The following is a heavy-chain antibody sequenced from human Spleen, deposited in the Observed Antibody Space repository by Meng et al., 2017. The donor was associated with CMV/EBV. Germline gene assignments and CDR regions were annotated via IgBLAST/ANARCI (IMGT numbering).Heavy chain of an antibody. J-gene: IGHJ4*02. D-gene: IGHD1-7*01. V-gene: IGHV3-23*03. CDR1: GFTFSSYS. CDR2: IYRGGSST. Sequence: GESLKISCAASGFTFSSYSMNWVRQAPGKGLEWVSVIYRGGSSTYYADSVKGRFTVSRDDSKNTLYLQMSSLRAEDTALYYCAKDGEELAPFDYWGQGTLVTVSS. CDR3: AKDGEELAPFDY.